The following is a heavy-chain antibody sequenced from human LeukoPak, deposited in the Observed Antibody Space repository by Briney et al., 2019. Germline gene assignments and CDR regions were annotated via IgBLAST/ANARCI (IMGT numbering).Heavy chain of an antibody. CDR2: IKQGGSEK. CDR3: ASSIRTDS. Sequence: SGGSLRLSCAASEFTFSTYWMTWVRQAPGKGLEWVASIKQGGSEKYFVDSVKGRFTISRDNARQSVYLQMNSLRAEDTAVYYCASSIRTDSWGQGTLVTVSS. CDR1: EFTFSTYW. V-gene: IGHV3-7*01. D-gene: IGHD1-14*01. J-gene: IGHJ5*01.